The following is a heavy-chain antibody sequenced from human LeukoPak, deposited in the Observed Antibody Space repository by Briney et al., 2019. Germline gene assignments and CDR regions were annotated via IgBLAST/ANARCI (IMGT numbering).Heavy chain of an antibody. Sequence: GGSLRLSCAASGFTFSTYAMSWVRQAPGKGLEWVLGISGSGGSTYYADSVKGRFTISRDNSKNTLFLQMNSLRVEDTAVYYCAKNRGSGSYYESDYWGQGTLVTVSS. CDR3: AKNRGSGSYYESDY. CDR2: ISGSGGST. D-gene: IGHD3-10*01. J-gene: IGHJ4*02. V-gene: IGHV3-23*01. CDR1: GFTFSTYA.